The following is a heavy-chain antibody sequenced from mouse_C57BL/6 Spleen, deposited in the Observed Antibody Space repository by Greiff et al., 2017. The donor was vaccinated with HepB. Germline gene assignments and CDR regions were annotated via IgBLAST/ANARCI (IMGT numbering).Heavy chain of an antibody. CDR3: ARGDAMDY. Sequence: VKLQESGAELVRPGTSVKVSCKASGYAFTNYLIEWVKQRPGQGLEWIGVINPGSGGTNYNQKFKDKATLTVDKSSSTAYMQLSSLTSEDSAVYYCARGDAMDYWGQGTSVTVSS. J-gene: IGHJ4*01. V-gene: IGHV1-54*01. CDR2: INPGSGGT. CDR1: GYAFTNYL.